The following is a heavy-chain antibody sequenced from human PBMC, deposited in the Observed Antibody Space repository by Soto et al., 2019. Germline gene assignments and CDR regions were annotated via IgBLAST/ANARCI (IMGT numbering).Heavy chain of an antibody. CDR2: ITSDSSTI. Sequence: EVQLVESGGGLVQPGGSLRLSCAASGFTFSSYSMNWVRQAPGKGLEWFSYITSDSSTISYADSVKGRFTVSRDNAKNSLYLQMNSLRDDDTAVYYCARVGRGVYGMDVWGQGTPVTVSS. CDR3: ARVGRGVYGMDV. V-gene: IGHV3-48*02. D-gene: IGHD2-8*01. CDR1: GFTFSSYS. J-gene: IGHJ6*02.